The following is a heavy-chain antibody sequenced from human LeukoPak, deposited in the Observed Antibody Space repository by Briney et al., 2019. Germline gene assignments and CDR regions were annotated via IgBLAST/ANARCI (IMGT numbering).Heavy chain of an antibody. CDR2: TYYRSKLYN. Sequence: SQTLSLTYAISGDSVSSNSAAWHWIRQSPSRGLEWLGRTYYRSKLYNDYAESVTSRISINADTSKNQFSLQLNSVAPEDTAVYFCARSPTFDSWGQGTLVTVSS. CDR3: ARSPTFDS. J-gene: IGHJ4*02. CDR1: GDSVSSNSAA. V-gene: IGHV6-1*01.